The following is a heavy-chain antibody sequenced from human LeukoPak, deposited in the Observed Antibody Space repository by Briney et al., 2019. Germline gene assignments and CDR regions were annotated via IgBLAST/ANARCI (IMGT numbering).Heavy chain of an antibody. CDR2: IYPGDSDT. D-gene: IGHD6-19*01. J-gene: IGHJ4*02. V-gene: IGHV5-51*01. CDR1: GYSFTTYW. Sequence: GESLKIAYKGSGYSFTTYWIGWVRQMPGKGLEWMGIIYPGDSDTRYSPSFQGQVTISADKSITTAYLQWSSLKASDTAMYYCVRHRGGTGWVFDYWGQGTLVTVSS. CDR3: VRHRGGTGWVFDY.